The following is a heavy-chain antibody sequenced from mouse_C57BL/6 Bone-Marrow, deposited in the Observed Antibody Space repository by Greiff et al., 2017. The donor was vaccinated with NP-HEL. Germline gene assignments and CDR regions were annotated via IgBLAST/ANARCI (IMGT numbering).Heavy chain of an antibody. V-gene: IGHV1-55*01. CDR1: GYTFTSYW. D-gene: IGHD1-1*01. J-gene: IGHJ2*01. Sequence: QVQLQQPGAELVKPGASVKMSCKASGYTFTSYWITWVKQRPGQGLEWIGDISPGSGSTNYNEKFKSKATLTVDTSSSTAYMQLSSLTSEDSAVYYCARRLYYYGSSKDYFDYGGQGTTLTVSS. CDR2: ISPGSGST. CDR3: ARRLYYYGSSKDYFDY.